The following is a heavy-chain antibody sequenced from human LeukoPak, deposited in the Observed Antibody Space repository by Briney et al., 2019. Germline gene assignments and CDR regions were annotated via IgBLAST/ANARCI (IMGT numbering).Heavy chain of an antibody. CDR2: IYTSGST. CDR3: ARGGYYDSRNAFDI. V-gene: IGHV4-4*07. D-gene: IGHD3-22*01. J-gene: IGHJ3*02. CDR1: GGSISSYN. Sequence: SETLSLTCTVSGGSISSYNWSWVRQPAGKGLEWIGRIYTSGSTNYNPSLKSRVTMSVDTSKNQFSLKLSSLTAADTAVYYCARGGYYDSRNAFDIWGQGTMVTVSS.